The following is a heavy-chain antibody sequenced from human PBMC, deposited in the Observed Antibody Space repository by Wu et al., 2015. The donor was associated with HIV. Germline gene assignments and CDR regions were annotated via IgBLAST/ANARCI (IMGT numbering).Heavy chain of an antibody. CDR3: AMETRLWSKGFDI. J-gene: IGHJ3*02. D-gene: IGHD3-10*01. CDR2: INPNSGGT. V-gene: IGHV1-2*06. Sequence: VQLVQSGAEVKKSGASVKVSCKASGYSFTGYYMHWVRQAPGQGLEWMGRINPNSGGTNFAQKFQGRVTLTRDTSIRTTYMDLLTLRSDDTAVYFCAMETRLWSKGFDIWGQGTMVRVSS. CDR1: GYSFTGYY.